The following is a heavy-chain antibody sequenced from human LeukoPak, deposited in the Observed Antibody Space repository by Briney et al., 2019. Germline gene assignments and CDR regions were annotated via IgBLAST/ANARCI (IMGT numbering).Heavy chain of an antibody. CDR1: GYTFTSYD. CDR2: MNPNSGNT. J-gene: IGHJ4*02. D-gene: IGHD3-3*01. V-gene: IGHV1-8*01. CDR3: ARRHLRFLEWLLQYYFDY. Sequence: ASVKVSCKASGYTFTSYDINWVRQATGQGLEWMGWMNPNSGNTGYAQKFQGRVTMTRNTSISTAYMELSSLRSEDTAVYYCARRHLRFLEWLLQYYFDYWGQGTLVTVSS.